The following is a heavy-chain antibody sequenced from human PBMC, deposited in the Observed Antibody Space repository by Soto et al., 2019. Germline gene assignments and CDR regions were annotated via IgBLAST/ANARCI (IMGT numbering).Heavy chain of an antibody. Sequence: GGSLRLSCAASGFTFSGSAMHWVRQASGKGMEWVGRIRSKANSYATAYAASVKGRFTISRDYSKNTAYLQMNSLKTEDTAVYYCTRPGRFGENDAFDIWGQGTMVTVSS. V-gene: IGHV3-73*01. J-gene: IGHJ3*02. D-gene: IGHD3-10*01. CDR2: IRSKANSYAT. CDR1: GFTFSGSA. CDR3: TRPGRFGENDAFDI.